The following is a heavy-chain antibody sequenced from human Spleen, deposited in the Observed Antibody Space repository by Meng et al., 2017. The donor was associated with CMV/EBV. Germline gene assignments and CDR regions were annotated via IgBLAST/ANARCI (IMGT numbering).Heavy chain of an antibody. CDR3: AKVSSGSYYLYYYYGMDV. V-gene: IGHV3-30*02. D-gene: IGHD1-26*01. CDR2: IRYDGSNK. CDR1: GFTFSSYG. J-gene: IGHJ6*02. Sequence: GESLKISCAASGFTFSSYGMHWVRQAPGKGLEWVAFIRYDGSNKYYADSVKGRFTISRDNSKNTLYLQMNSLRAEDTAVYYCAKVSSGSYYLYYYYGMDVWGQGTTVTVSS.